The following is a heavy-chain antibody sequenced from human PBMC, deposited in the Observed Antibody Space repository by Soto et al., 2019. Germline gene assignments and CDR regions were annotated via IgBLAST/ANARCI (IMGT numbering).Heavy chain of an antibody. CDR2: ISGSGGST. J-gene: IGHJ4*02. CDR1: GFTFSSYA. V-gene: IGHV3-23*01. Sequence: GGSLRLSCAASGFTFSSYAMSWVRQAPGKGLEWVSAISGSGGSTYYADSVKGRFTINPDTSKNQFSLQLNSVTPEDTAVYYCARENTMNRGVLNPLDYWGQGTLVTVS. D-gene: IGHD3-10*01. CDR3: ARENTMNRGVLNPLDY.